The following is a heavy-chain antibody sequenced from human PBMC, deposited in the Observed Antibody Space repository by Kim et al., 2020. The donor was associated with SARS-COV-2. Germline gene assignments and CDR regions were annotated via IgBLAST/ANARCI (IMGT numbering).Heavy chain of an antibody. Sequence: SETLSLTCTVSGGSISSGGYYWSWIRQHPGKGLEWIGYIYYSGSTYYNPSLKSRVTISVDTSKNQFSLKLSSVTAADTAVYYCARDTKWFGESQYGMDVWGQGTTVTVSS. V-gene: IGHV4-31*03. CDR3: ARDTKWFGESQYGMDV. CDR2: IYYSGST. D-gene: IGHD3-10*01. J-gene: IGHJ6*02. CDR1: GGSISSGGYY.